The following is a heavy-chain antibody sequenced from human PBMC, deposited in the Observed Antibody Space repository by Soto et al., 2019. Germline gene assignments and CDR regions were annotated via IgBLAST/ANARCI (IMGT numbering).Heavy chain of an antibody. CDR2: ISSSSSTI. J-gene: IGHJ4*02. V-gene: IGHV3-48*01. D-gene: IGHD6-19*01. CDR1: GFTFSSYS. CDR3: AREWAVAGRDYFDY. Sequence: EVQLVESGGGLVQPGGSLRLSCAASGFTFSSYSMNWVRQAPGKGLEWVSYISSSSSTIYYADSVKGRFTISRDNAKNSLYLQMSSLRAEDTAVYYCAREWAVAGRDYFDYWGQGTLVTVSS.